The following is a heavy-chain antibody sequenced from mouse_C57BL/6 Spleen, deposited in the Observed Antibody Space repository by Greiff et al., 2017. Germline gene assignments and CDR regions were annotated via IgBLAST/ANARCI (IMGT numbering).Heavy chain of an antibody. Sequence: QVQLKESGAELARPGASVQLSCKASGYTFTSSGISWVKQRTGQGLEWIGEIYPRSGNTYYTEKFKGKATLTADTSSSTAYMERRSLTSENSAVYFCARWDYGSSYDYWGQGTTLTVSS. CDR3: ARWDYGSSYDY. D-gene: IGHD1-1*01. CDR1: GYTFTSSG. CDR2: IYPRSGNT. V-gene: IGHV1-81*01. J-gene: IGHJ2*01.